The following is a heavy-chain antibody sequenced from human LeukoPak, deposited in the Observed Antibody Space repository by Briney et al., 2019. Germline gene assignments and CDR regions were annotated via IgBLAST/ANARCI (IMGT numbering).Heavy chain of an antibody. D-gene: IGHD3-10*01. J-gene: IGHJ4*02. V-gene: IGHV3-23*01. CDR3: AKDTIYYYGSGSPSYFDN. CDR1: GFTFSSHA. CDR2: ISGSGGST. Sequence: GGSLRLSCAASGFTFSSHAMSWVRQAPGKGLEWVSSISGSGGSTYYADSVRGRFTISRDSSNNRLYLKMNTLRAEDTAVYYCAKDTIYYYGSGSPSYFDNWGQGTLVIVSS.